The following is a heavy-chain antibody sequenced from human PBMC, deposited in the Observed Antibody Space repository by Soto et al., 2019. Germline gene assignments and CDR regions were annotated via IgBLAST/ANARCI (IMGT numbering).Heavy chain of an antibody. J-gene: IGHJ6*02. CDR3: ASPHSSSSYNYYYGIDV. V-gene: IGHV3-11*01. D-gene: IGHD6-6*01. CDR2: ISSSGSTI. Sequence: QVQLVESGGGLVKPGGSLRLSCAASGFTFSDYYMSWIRQAPGKGLEWVSYISSSGSTIYYADSVKGRFTISRDNAKNSLYVKKKSLKAEDTDVYYCASPHSSSSYNYYYGIDVWGQGTTVTASS. CDR1: GFTFSDYY.